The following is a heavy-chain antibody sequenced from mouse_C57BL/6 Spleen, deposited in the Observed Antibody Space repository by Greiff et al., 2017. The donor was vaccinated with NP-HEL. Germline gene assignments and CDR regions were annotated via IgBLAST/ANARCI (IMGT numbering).Heavy chain of an antibody. V-gene: IGHV1-82*01. D-gene: IGHD1-1*01. CDR2: IYPGDGDT. CDR1: GYAFSSSW. Sequence: QVQLKESGPELVKPGASVKISCKASGYAFSSSWMNWVKQRPGKGLEWIGRIYPGDGDTNYNGKFKGKATLTADKSSSTAYMQLSSLTSEDSAVYFCAKNYGSSPAWFADWGQGTLVTVSA. J-gene: IGHJ3*01. CDR3: AKNYGSSPAWFAD.